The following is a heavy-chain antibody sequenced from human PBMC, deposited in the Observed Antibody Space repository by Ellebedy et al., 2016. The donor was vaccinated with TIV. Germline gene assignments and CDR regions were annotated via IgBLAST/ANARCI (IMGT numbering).Heavy chain of an antibody. CDR2: IKGDGTNT. V-gene: IGHV3-74*01. Sequence: GESLKISCTASGFTFNSRWMHWVRQAPGKGLVWVSRIKGDGTNTIYADSVKGRFNISRDNAKNTVYLQMNSLRAEDTAIYYCARDGDDYNFDYWGQGTLVTVSS. CDR3: ARDGDDYNFDY. J-gene: IGHJ4*02. CDR1: GFTFNSRW. D-gene: IGHD5-24*01.